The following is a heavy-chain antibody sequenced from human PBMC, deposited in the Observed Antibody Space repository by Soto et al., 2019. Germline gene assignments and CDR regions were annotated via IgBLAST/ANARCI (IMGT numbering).Heavy chain of an antibody. CDR1: GGSISSGGYY. J-gene: IGHJ4*02. CDR3: ARVRGYCSGGSCYSFDY. Sequence: QVQLQESGPGLVKPSQTLSLTCTVSGGSISSGGYYWSWIRQHPGKGLEWIGYIYYSGSTYYNPSLETRVTIAIDPYRNQSSLKLDSVSAADTAVYYCARVRGYCSGGSCYSFDYWGQGTLVTVSS. CDR2: IYYSGST. V-gene: IGHV4-31*03. D-gene: IGHD2-15*01.